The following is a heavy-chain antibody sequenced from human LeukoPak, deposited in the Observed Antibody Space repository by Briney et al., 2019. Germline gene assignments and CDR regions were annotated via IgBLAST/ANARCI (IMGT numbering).Heavy chain of an antibody. Sequence: SETLSLTCAVSGGSISSGGYSWSWIRQPPGKGLEWIGYIYHSGSTYYNPSLKSRVTISVDRSKNQCSLKLSSVTAADTAVYYCARDTAMGTFDYWGQGTLVTVSS. CDR1: GGSISSGGYS. CDR2: IYHSGST. V-gene: IGHV4-30-2*01. J-gene: IGHJ4*02. D-gene: IGHD5-18*01. CDR3: ARDTAMGTFDY.